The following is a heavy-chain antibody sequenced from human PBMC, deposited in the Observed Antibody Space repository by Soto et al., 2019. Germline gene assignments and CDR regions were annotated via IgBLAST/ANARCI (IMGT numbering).Heavy chain of an antibody. D-gene: IGHD2-15*01. J-gene: IGHJ6*02. CDR2: IYFAGST. V-gene: IGHV4-39*01. CDR1: GGSISSTDHY. CDR3: ARLVFHCLRGSCDDYSFYGLDV. Sequence: HLQLQESGPGLVKASETLSLTCTVSGGSISSTDHYWGWVRQPPGKGLEWLGSIYFAGSTFHNPVLKSRATISVDTSRNQFSMRLTTVTASDTAVYYCARLVFHCLRGSCDDYSFYGLDVWGQGTTVTVSS.